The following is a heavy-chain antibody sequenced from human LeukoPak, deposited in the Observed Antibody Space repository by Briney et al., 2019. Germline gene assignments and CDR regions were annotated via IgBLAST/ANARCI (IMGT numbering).Heavy chain of an antibody. CDR1: GFTVSSNH. CDR2: FYCDDST. J-gene: IGHJ6*02. Sequence: PGGSLRLSCVASGFTVSSNHMTWVRQAPGKGLEWVSGFYCDDSTYYADSVKGRFTISRDNSKNILYLQMNNLKAEDTAVYYCARDCSNGVCGYYNSGMDVWGPGTTVTVSS. D-gene: IGHD2-8*01. V-gene: IGHV3-66*01. CDR3: ARDCSNGVCGYYNSGMDV.